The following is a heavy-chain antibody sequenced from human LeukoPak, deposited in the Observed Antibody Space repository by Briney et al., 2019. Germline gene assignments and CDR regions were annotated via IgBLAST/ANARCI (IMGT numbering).Heavy chain of an antibody. V-gene: IGHV1-2*02. J-gene: IGHJ6*02. CDR2: INPNSGGT. Sequence: GASVKVSCKASGYTFTGYYMHWVRQAPGQGLEWMGWINPNSGGTNYAQKFQGRVTMTRDTSISTAYMELNSLRSDDTAVYYCATDPGEIVPAAKGPRGDHCYGMDVWGQGTTVTVSS. D-gene: IGHD2-2*01. CDR3: ATDPGEIVPAAKGPRGDHCYGMDV. CDR1: GYTFTGYY.